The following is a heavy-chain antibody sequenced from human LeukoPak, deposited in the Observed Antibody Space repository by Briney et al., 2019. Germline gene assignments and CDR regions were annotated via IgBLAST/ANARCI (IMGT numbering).Heavy chain of an antibody. V-gene: IGHV3-53*01. J-gene: IGHJ5*02. D-gene: IGHD3-3*01. CDR1: GFTVSSNY. CDR3: ARSYDFWSGANWFDP. Sequence: GGSLRLSCAASGFTVSSNYMSWVRQAPGKGLEWVSVIYSGGSTYYADSVKGRFTISRDNSKNTLYLQMNSLRAEYTVVYYCARSYDFWSGANWFDPWGQGTLVTVSS. CDR2: IYSGGST.